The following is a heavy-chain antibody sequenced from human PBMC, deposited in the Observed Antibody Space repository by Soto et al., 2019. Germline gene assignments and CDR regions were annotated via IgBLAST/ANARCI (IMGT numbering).Heavy chain of an antibody. V-gene: IGHV3-21*04. Sequence: GGSLRLTCAASGFTFSNAWMSWVRQAPGKGLEWVSSISSSSSNIEYADSVKGRFSVSRDNANNSLFLQINSLRAEDTAIYYCAREDYAGASPRFDYWGLGALVTVSS. CDR2: ISSSSSNI. CDR3: AREDYAGASPRFDY. D-gene: IGHD4-17*01. CDR1: GFTFSNAW. J-gene: IGHJ4*02.